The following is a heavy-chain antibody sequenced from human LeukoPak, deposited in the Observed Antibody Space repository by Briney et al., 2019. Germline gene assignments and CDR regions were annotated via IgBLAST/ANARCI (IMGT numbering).Heavy chain of an antibody. Sequence: SETLSLTCTVSGGSISSYYWSWIRQPAGEGLEWIGRIFGSGSTNYNPSLKSRLTMSVDTSKNQFSLKLTSVTAADTAVYYCARGTGSYPPLDYWGQGTLVTVFS. V-gene: IGHV4-4*07. D-gene: IGHD3-10*01. CDR3: ARGTGSYPPLDY. J-gene: IGHJ4*02. CDR2: IFGSGST. CDR1: GGSISSYY.